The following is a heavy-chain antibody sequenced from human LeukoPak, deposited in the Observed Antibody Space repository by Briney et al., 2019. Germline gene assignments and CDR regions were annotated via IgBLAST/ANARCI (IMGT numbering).Heavy chain of an antibody. D-gene: IGHD1-7*01. J-gene: IGHJ5*02. Sequence: GGSLRLSCAASGFTFDDYAMHWVRQAPGKGLEWVSGISWNSGSIGYADSVKGRFTISRDNAKNSLYLQMNSLRAEDTALYYCAKDAATTGWFDPWGQGTLVTVSS. CDR3: AKDAATTGWFDP. CDR1: GFTFDDYA. V-gene: IGHV3-9*01. CDR2: ISWNSGSI.